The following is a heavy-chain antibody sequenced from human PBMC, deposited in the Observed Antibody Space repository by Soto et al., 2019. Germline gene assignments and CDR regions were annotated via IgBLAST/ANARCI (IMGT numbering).Heavy chain of an antibody. D-gene: IGHD2-2*02. CDR1: GFTVSSNY. Sequence: EVQLVESGGGLVQPGGSLRLSCAASGFTVSSNYMSWVRQAPGKGLEWVSVIYSGGSTYYADSVKGRFTISRDNSKNTLYLQMNSLRAEDTAVYYCARDAPCISTSCDTTGYYYGMDVWGQGTTVTVSS. J-gene: IGHJ6*02. CDR2: IYSGGST. CDR3: ARDAPCISTSCDTTGYYYGMDV. V-gene: IGHV3-66*01.